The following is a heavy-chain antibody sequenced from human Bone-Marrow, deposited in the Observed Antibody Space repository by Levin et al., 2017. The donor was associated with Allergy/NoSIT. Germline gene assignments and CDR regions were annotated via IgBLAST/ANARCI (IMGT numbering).Heavy chain of an antibody. Sequence: GESLKISCKGSGYSFTSYWIGWVRQMPGKGLEWMGIIYPGDSDTRYSPSFQGQVTISADKSISTAYLQWSSLKASDTAMYYCARPFYVVRYDSSGYHTTRGAFDIWGQGTMVTVSS. CDR1: GYSFTSYW. CDR2: IYPGDSDT. D-gene: IGHD3-22*01. J-gene: IGHJ3*02. CDR3: ARPFYVVRYDSSGYHTTRGAFDI. V-gene: IGHV5-51*01.